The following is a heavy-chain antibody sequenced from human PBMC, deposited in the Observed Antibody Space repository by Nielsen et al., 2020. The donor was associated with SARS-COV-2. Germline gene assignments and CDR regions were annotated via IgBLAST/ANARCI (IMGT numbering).Heavy chain of an antibody. Sequence: GGSLRLSCAASGFTFSSYWMHWVRQAPGKGLVWVSRINSDGSSTSYADSVKGRFTISRDNAKNTLYLQMNSLRAEDTAVYYCARAFEELGYCSSTSCPFGYWGQGTLVTVSS. CDR3: ARAFEELGYCSSTSCPFGY. J-gene: IGHJ4*02. V-gene: IGHV3-74*01. D-gene: IGHD2-2*01. CDR2: INSDGSST. CDR1: GFTFSSYW.